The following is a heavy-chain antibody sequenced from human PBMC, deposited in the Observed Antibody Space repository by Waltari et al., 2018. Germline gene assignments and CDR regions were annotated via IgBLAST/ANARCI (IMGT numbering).Heavy chain of an antibody. CDR3: TTAIGVERLWYFDL. D-gene: IGHD3-3*01. CDR1: GFTFSNAW. CDR2: IKSKTDGGTT. V-gene: IGHV3-15*01. Sequence: EVQLVESGGGLVKPGGSLRLSCAASGFTFSNAWMRWVRQATGKGLEWVGRIKSKTDGGTTDYAAPVKGRFTISRDDSKNTLYLRMNSLKTEDTAVYYCTTAIGVERLWYFDLWGRGTLVTVSS. J-gene: IGHJ2*01.